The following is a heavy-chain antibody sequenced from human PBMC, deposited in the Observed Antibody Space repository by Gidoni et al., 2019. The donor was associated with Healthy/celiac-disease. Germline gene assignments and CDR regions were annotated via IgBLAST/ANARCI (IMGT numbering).Heavy chain of an antibody. CDR1: GGSISSGSYY. D-gene: IGHD1-26*01. J-gene: IGHJ4*02. CDR2: IYTSGST. Sequence: QVQLQESGPGLVKPSQTLSLTCTVSGGSISSGSYYWSWIRQPAGKGLEWIGRIYTSGSTNYNPSLKSRVTMSVDTSKNQFSLKLSSVTAADTAVYYCARAAGATGVLYYFDYWGQGTLVTVSS. CDR3: ARAAGATGVLYYFDY. V-gene: IGHV4-61*02.